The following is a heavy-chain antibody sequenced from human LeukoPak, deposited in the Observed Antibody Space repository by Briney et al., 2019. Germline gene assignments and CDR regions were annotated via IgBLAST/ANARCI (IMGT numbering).Heavy chain of an antibody. CDR2: IKQDGSEK. V-gene: IGHV3-7*05. D-gene: IGHD6-25*01. Sequence: GGSRRLSCAASGFTFSNYWMTWVRQAPGIGLEWVANIKQDGSEKYYVDSVRGRFTISRDNAKMSLYLQINSLRAEDTAVYYCVRDLGAALWPNAFGIWGQGTTVTVSS. CDR1: GFTFSNYW. J-gene: IGHJ3*02. CDR3: VRDLGAALWPNAFGI.